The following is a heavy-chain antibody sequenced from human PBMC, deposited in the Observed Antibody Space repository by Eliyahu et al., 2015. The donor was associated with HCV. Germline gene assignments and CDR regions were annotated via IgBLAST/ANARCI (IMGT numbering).Heavy chain of an antibody. D-gene: IGHD1-14*01. V-gene: IGHV1-18*01. CDR3: ARDWSIPGWERLTVGDPLYYYYYYGMDV. Sequence: QVQLVQSGAEVKKPGASVKVXCKASGYTFTRYGISXVRQAPGXGLEWMGWISAYNGDTNYAQKLQGRVTMTTDTSTTTAYMELRSLRSDDTAVYYCARDWSIPGWERLTVGDPLYYYYYYGMDVWGQGTTVTVSS. CDR2: ISAYNGDT. CDR1: GYTFTRYG. J-gene: IGHJ6*02.